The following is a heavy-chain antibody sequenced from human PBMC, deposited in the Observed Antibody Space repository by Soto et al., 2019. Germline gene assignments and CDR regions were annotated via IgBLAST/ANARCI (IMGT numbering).Heavy chain of an antibody. V-gene: IGHV3-23*01. CDR1: GFTFSSYA. CDR2: ISGSGGST. J-gene: IGHJ4*02. D-gene: IGHD3-16*02. CDR3: ANPEYDYVWGSYRYTGHVDY. Sequence: GGSLRLSCAASGFTFSSYAMSWVRQAPGKGLEWVSAISGSGGSTYYADSVKGRFTISRDNSKNTLYLQMNSLRAEDTAVYYCANPEYDYVWGSYRYTGHVDYWGQGTLVTVSS.